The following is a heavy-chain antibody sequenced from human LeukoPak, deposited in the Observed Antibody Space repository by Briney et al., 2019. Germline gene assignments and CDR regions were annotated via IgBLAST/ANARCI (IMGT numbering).Heavy chain of an antibody. V-gene: IGHV1-2*06. D-gene: IGHD1-20*01. CDR2: INPNSRGA. CDR1: GYTFTVYY. J-gene: IGHJ4*02. Sequence: GASVKVSCKASGYTFTVYYMHWVRQAPGQGLEWMGRINPNSRGANYAQKFQGRVTMTRDTSISTAYMELSRLRTHDTAVYYCAREITGTSDYWGQGTLVTVSS. CDR3: AREITGTSDY.